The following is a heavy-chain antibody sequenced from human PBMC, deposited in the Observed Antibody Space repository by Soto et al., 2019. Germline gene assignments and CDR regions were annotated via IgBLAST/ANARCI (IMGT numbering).Heavy chain of an antibody. J-gene: IGHJ4*02. D-gene: IGHD4-17*01. CDR3: ARVQDGKEFYGDLGYVFDY. V-gene: IGHV4-61*01. CDR2: IYYSGST. Sequence: SETLSLTCTVSGGSVSSGSYYWSWIRQPPGKGLEWIGYIYYSGSTNYNPSLKSRVTISVDTSKNQFSLKLSSVTAADTAVYYCARVQDGKEFYGDLGYVFDYWGQGTLVTVSS. CDR1: GGSVSSGSYY.